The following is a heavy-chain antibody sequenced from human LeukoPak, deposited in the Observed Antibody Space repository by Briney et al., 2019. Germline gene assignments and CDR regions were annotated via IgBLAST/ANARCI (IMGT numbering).Heavy chain of an antibody. CDR2: TYYRSKWYN. V-gene: IGHV6-1*01. Sequence: SQTLSLTCAISGDSVSSNSAAWNWIRQSPSRGLEWLGRTYYRSKWYNDYAVSVKSRITINPDTSKNQFSLKLSSVTAADTAVYYCARMDLMVRSLARAFNWFDPWGQGTLVTVSS. D-gene: IGHD3-10*01. CDR1: GDSVSSNSAA. J-gene: IGHJ5*02. CDR3: ARMDLMVRSLARAFNWFDP.